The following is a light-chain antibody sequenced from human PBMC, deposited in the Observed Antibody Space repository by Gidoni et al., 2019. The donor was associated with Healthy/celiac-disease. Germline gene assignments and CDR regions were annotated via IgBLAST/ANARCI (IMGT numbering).Light chain of an antibody. Sequence: PATLSVSPGERATLSCRASQSVSSNLAWYQQKPGQAPRLLIYGASTRATGIPARFSGSGSGTEFTLTISSLQSEDFAVYYCQQYNNWPPYTFGQGTKLEIK. CDR1: QSVSSN. CDR3: QQYNNWPPYT. V-gene: IGKV3-15*01. CDR2: GAS. J-gene: IGKJ2*01.